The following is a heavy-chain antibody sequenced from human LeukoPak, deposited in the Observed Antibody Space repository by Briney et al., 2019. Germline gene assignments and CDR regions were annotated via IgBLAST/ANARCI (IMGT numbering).Heavy chain of an antibody. CDR3: ARDRGY. V-gene: IGHV4-34*01. J-gene: IGHJ4*02. Sequence: SETLSLTCAVYGGAFRGYYWSWIRQPPGKGLEWIGEINHSGSTNYNPSLKSRVTISVDTSKNQFSLKLSSVTAADTAVYYCARDRGYWGQGTLVTVSS. D-gene: IGHD3-16*01. CDR2: INHSGST. CDR1: GGAFRGYY.